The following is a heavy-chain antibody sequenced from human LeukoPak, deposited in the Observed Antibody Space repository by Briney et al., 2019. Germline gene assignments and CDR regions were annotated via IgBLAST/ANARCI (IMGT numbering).Heavy chain of an antibody. J-gene: IGHJ5*02. V-gene: IGHV4-39*01. Sequence: SETLSLTCTVSGGSISSSSYYWGWIRQPPGKGLEWIGSIYYSGSTYYNPSLKSRVITSVDTSKNQFSLKLSSVTAADTAVYYCARHIRPDGYCSSTSCLAGFDPWGQGTLVTVSS. D-gene: IGHD2-2*01. CDR3: ARHIRPDGYCSSTSCLAGFDP. CDR2: IYYSGST. CDR1: GGSISSSSYY.